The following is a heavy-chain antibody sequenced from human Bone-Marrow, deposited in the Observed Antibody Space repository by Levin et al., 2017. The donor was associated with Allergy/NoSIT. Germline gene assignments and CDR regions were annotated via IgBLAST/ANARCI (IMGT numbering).Heavy chain of an antibody. Sequence: GGSLRLSCAASGFTFDDYAMHWVRQAPGKGLEWVSGISWNSGSIGYADSVKGRFTISRDNAKNSLYLQMNSLRAEDTALYYCAKENLGSGWYSFYYFDYWGQGTLVTVSS. J-gene: IGHJ4*02. CDR3: AKENLGSGWYSFYYFDY. CDR2: ISWNSGSI. V-gene: IGHV3-9*01. D-gene: IGHD6-19*01. CDR1: GFTFDDYA.